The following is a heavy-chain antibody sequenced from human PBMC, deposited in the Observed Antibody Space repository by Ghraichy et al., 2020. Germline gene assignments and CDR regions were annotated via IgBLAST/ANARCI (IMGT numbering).Heavy chain of an antibody. D-gene: IGHD2-15*01. CDR1: GGSFSGYY. Sequence: SETLSLTCAVYGGSFSGYYWSWIRQPPGKGLEWIGEINHSGNTNYNPSLKSRVTISVDTSKNQFSLKLSSVTAADTAVYYCASPGSYCSGGSCYSVDYWGQGTLVTVSS. CDR3: ASPGSYCSGGSCYSVDY. CDR2: INHSGNT. V-gene: IGHV4-34*01. J-gene: IGHJ4*02.